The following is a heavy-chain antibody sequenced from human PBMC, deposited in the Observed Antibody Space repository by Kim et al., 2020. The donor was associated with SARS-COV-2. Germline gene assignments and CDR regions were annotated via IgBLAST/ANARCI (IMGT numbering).Heavy chain of an antibody. D-gene: IGHD3-16*01. J-gene: IGHJ4*01. V-gene: IGHV3-74*01. CDR1: GFNSNTYW. CDR2: ISSDGSST. CDR3: ARGRGNSDGYAGYDY. Sequence: GGSLRLSCAASGFNSNTYWMHWVRQAPGKGLVWVSRISSDGSSTTYADSVKGRFTISRDNAKNTMYLQMNSLRAEDTAVYYCARGRGNSDGYAGYDYWG.